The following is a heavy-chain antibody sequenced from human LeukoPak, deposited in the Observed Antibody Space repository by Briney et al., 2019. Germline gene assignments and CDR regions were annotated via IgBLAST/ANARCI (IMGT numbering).Heavy chain of an antibody. J-gene: IGHJ4*02. CDR1: GFTFSSYA. V-gene: IGHV3-23*01. CDR2: ISGCGGST. D-gene: IGHD5-12*01. CDR3: AKDSTWLRDFDY. Sequence: RGSLRLACAASGFTFSSYAMSWVRQAPGKGLEWVSAISGCGGSTYYADSVKGRFTISRDNSKNTLYLQMNSLRAEDTAVYYCAKDSTWLRDFDYWGQGTLVTVSS.